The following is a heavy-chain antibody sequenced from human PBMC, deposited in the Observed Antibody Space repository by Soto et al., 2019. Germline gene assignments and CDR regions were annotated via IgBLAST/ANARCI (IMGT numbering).Heavy chain of an antibody. CDR2: IKQDGSEK. D-gene: IGHD1-1*01. Sequence: GGSLRLSCAASGFTFSSYWMSWVRQAPGKGLEWVANIKQDGSEKYYVDSVKGRFTISRDNAKNSLYLQMSSLRAEDTAVYSCARYNWYDGYYYYYGMDVWGQGTTVTVSS. CDR1: GFTFSSYW. J-gene: IGHJ6*02. CDR3: ARYNWYDGYYYYYGMDV. V-gene: IGHV3-7*01.